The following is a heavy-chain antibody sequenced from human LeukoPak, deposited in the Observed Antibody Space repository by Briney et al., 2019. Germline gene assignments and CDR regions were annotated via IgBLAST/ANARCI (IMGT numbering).Heavy chain of an antibody. CDR1: GYGLTNNW. CDR3: ARFALSSSLDY. CDR2: IYPGYSDT. V-gene: IGHV5-51*01. Sequence: GESLKTSCKVSGYGLTNNWIGWVRQVPGKGLEWMGIIYPGYSDTRYSPSFQGQVTFSVDTSTSTVYLQWSSLKASDTAIYYCARFALSSSLDYWGQGTLVTVSP. D-gene: IGHD6-13*01. J-gene: IGHJ4*02.